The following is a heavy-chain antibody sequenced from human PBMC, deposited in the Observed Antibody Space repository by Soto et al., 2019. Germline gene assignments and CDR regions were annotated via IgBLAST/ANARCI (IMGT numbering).Heavy chain of an antibody. Sequence: PGGSLRLSCAASGFTFSSYAMSWVRQAPGKGLEWVSAISGSGGSTYYADSVKGRFTISRDNSKNTLYLQMNSLRAEDTAVYYCAKESIRSRYSSSWYGDYWGQGTLVTVSS. CDR1: GFTFSSYA. CDR2: ISGSGGST. J-gene: IGHJ4*02. V-gene: IGHV3-23*01. CDR3: AKESIRSRYSSSWYGDY. D-gene: IGHD6-13*01.